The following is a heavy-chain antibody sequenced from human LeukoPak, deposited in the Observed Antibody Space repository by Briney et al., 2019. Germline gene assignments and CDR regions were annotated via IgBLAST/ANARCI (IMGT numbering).Heavy chain of an antibody. Sequence: SETLSLPCAVYGGSFSGYYWSWIRQPPGKGLEWIGEINHSGSTNYNPSLKSRVTISVDTSKNQFSLKLSSVTAADTAVYYCARGSRRFGGRSPIDYWGQGTLVTVSS. D-gene: IGHD3-10*01. V-gene: IGHV4-34*01. J-gene: IGHJ4*02. CDR2: INHSGST. CDR1: GGSFSGYY. CDR3: ARGSRRFGGRSPIDY.